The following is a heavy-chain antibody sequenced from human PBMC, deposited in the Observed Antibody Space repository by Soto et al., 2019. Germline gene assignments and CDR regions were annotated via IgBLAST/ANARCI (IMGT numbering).Heavy chain of an antibody. J-gene: IGHJ4*02. CDR1: GFTFTSYG. V-gene: IGHV3-30*03. CDR3: VSHRVYGHPSVPYS. CDR2: ISYDGGLQ. D-gene: IGHD6-13*01. Sequence: QAHLVESGGGGVQPGRSLRLSCAASGFTFTSYGIHWVRQAPGTRLGWVAVISYDGGLQHYADSVKGRFTISRDNSTNIVLLEMNSLRAEATAVYYCVSHRVYGHPSVPYSWGQGALVSVSS.